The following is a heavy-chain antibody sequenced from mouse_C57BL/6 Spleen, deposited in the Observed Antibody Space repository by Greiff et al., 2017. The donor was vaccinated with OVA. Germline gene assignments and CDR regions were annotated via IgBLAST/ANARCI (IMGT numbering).Heavy chain of an antibody. CDR2: IYPGSGST. D-gene: IGHD2-14*01. Sequence: VQLQQPGAELVKPGASVKMSCKASGYTFTSYWITWVKQRPGQGLEWIGDIYPGSGSTNYNEKFKSKATLTVDTSSSTAYMQLSSLTSEDSAVYYCARRGVQVLYAMDYWGQGTSVTVSS. V-gene: IGHV1-55*01. CDR3: ARRGVQVLYAMDY. J-gene: IGHJ4*01. CDR1: GYTFTSYW.